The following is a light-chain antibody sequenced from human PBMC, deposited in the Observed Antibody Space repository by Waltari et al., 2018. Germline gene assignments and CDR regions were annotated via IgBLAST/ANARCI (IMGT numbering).Light chain of an antibody. CDR1: QNIYHW. CDR3: QQYKDYSIT. Sequence: DSQMTQSPSTLPASVGDRVTITCRTSQNIYHWLAWNQQKPWPAPKVLSYKASSLESGVQSRFNGNGSGTEFTLTINSLQPDDFATYYCQQYKDYSITFGQGTRLE. J-gene: IGKJ5*01. CDR2: KAS. V-gene: IGKV1-5*03.